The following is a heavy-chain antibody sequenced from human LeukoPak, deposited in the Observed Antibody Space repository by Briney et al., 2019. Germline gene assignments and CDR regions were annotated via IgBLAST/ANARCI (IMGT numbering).Heavy chain of an antibody. CDR2: IIPIFGTA. J-gene: IGHJ4*02. CDR3: ARASSKEMATIGFDY. Sequence: GSSVKVSCKASGGTFCSYAISWVRQAPGQGLEWLGGIIPIFGTANYAQKFQGRVTITTDESTSTAYMELSSLRSEDTAVYYCARASSKEMATIGFDYWGQGTLVTVSS. V-gene: IGHV1-69*05. CDR1: GGTFCSYA. D-gene: IGHD5-24*01.